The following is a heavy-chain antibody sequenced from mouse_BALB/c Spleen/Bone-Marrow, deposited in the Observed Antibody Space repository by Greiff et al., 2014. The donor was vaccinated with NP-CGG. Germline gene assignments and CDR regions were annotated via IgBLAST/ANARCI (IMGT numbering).Heavy chain of an antibody. Sequence: QVQLQQSGAEPARPGTSVKVSCKASGYAFTNYLIEWVKQRPGQGLEWIGVINPGSRSTNYNEKFKGKATLTADKSSSTAYMQLSSLTSEDSAVYFCARRTTGVAPFDYWGQGTTLTVSS. CDR3: ARRTTGVAPFDY. CDR2: INPGSRST. CDR1: GYAFTNYL. D-gene: IGHD1-1*01. V-gene: IGHV1-54*01. J-gene: IGHJ2*01.